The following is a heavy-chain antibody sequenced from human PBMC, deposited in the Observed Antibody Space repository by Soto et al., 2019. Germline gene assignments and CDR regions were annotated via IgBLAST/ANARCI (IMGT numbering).Heavy chain of an antibody. CDR1: GYTFTSYD. CDR2: MNPNSGNT. V-gene: IGHV1-8*01. D-gene: IGHD3-3*01. CDR3: ARAPREWGFDY. Sequence: QVQLVQSGAEVKKPGASLKVSCKASGYTFTSYDFNWVRQATGQGPEWMGWMNPNSGNTGSAQKFQGRVTMTRSTSLSTAYMELSNLRSDDTAVYYCARAPREWGFDYWGPGTRVTVSA. J-gene: IGHJ4*02.